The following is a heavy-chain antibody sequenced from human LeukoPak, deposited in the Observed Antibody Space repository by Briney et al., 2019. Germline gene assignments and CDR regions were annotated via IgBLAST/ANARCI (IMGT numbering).Heavy chain of an antibody. CDR2: IHYSGST. V-gene: IGHV4-59*08. CDR3: ARLNLIGNSPVHHFDY. CDR1: GGSISGYY. D-gene: IGHD2-15*01. Sequence: SETLSLPCTVSGGSISGYYWSWIRQPPGKGLEYIAYIHYSGSTDYNPSLKSRVTISVDTSKNQFSLKMSSVTAADTAVYYCARLNLIGNSPVHHFDYWGQGILVTVSS. J-gene: IGHJ4*02.